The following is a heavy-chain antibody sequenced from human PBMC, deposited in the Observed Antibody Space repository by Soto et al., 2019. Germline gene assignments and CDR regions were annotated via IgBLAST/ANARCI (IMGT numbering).Heavy chain of an antibody. J-gene: IGHJ6*02. CDR3: ARSHSCSSTSCYYGPYYYGMDV. CDR1: GYTLTSYA. CDR2: INAGNGNI. V-gene: IGHV1-3*01. D-gene: IGHD2-2*01. Sequence: ASVKVSCKASGYTLTSYAMHWLRQAPGQRLEWMGWINAGNGNIKYSPTLQGRVTIYRETSASTAYMELSSLRSEDTAVYHCARSHSCSSTSCYYGPYYYGMDVWGQGTTVTVSS.